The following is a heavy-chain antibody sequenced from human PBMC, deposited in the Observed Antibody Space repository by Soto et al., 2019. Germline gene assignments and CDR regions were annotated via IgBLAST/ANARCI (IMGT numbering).Heavy chain of an antibody. V-gene: IGHV4-59*01. CDR1: GGAISSYY. CDR3: ARAWYQLLPPYYCGMDV. CDR2: IHYSGST. Sequence: PSVTLSLTCTVAGGAISSYYCSWIRQSPGKGLEWIGYIHYSGSTKSNPSLKSRVTISVDTSRGQVSLKLSSVTAADSAVYFCARAWYQLLPPYYCGMDVRGQGTTVTVSS. D-gene: IGHD2-15*01. J-gene: IGHJ6*02.